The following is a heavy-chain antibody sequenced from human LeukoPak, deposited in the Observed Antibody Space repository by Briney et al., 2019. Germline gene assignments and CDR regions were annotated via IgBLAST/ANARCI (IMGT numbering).Heavy chain of an antibody. Sequence: SETLSLTCTVSGGSISSYYWSWIRQPPGKGLEWIGEINHSGSTNYNPSLKSRVTISVDTSKNQFSLKLSSVTAADTAVYYRARVARTPQYYYYYYGMDVWGQGTTVTVSS. D-gene: IGHD1-1*01. V-gene: IGHV4-34*01. J-gene: IGHJ6*02. CDR2: INHSGST. CDR3: ARVARTPQYYYYYYGMDV. CDR1: GGSISSYY.